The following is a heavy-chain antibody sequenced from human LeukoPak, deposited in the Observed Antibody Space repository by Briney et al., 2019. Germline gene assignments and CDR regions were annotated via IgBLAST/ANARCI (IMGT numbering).Heavy chain of an antibody. CDR3: ARDGTLSGRHPLDY. D-gene: IGHD3-10*01. CDR2: VNPNSGGT. J-gene: IGHJ4*02. Sequence: ASVKVSCKASGYTFTGYYMHWVRQAPGQGLEWMGWVNPNSGGTNYAQKFQGRVTMTRDTSISTAYMELSRLRSDDTAVYYCARDGTLSGRHPLDYWGQGTLVTVSS. CDR1: GYTFTGYY. V-gene: IGHV1-2*02.